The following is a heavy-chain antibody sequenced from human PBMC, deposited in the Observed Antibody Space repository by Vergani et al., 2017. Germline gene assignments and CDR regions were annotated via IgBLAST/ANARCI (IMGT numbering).Heavy chain of an antibody. CDR1: GFTLSDYY. Sequence: QVQLVESGGGLVKPGGSLRLSCAASGFTLSDYYMTWIRQAPGKGLEWISYISGSGHTKYYADSVKGRFAISRDNAKNSRYLQMNNLRVEDTAVYYCARDLLPGTLLLLAYWGQGTLISVSS. J-gene: IGHJ4*02. V-gene: IGHV3-11*04. CDR3: ARDLLPGTLLLLAY. D-gene: IGHD1-7*01. CDR2: ISGSGHTK.